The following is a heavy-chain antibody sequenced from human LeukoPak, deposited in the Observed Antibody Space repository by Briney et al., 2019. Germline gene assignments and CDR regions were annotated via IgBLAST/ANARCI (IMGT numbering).Heavy chain of an antibody. CDR2: FYTSGSP. CDR1: GGYIGSYF. V-gene: IGHV4-4*07. Sequence: SETLSLTCSVSGGYIGSYFWSWIRQPAGKELEYIGRFYTSGSPNYNPSLKSRVTMSVDTSKNQFTLKLSSVTAADTAVYYCARQSSGSTYYDSSGYYFIDHWGQGTLVTVSS. J-gene: IGHJ4*02. D-gene: IGHD3-22*01. CDR3: ARQSSGSTYYDSSGYYFIDH.